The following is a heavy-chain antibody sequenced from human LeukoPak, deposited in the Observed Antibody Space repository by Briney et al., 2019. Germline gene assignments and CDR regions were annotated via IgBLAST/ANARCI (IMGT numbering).Heavy chain of an antibody. CDR1: GGSISSSSYY. J-gene: IGHJ3*02. D-gene: IGHD3-22*01. Sequence: PSETLSLTCTVSGGSISSSSYYWGWIRQPPGKGLEWIGSIYYSGSTYYNPSLKSRVTISVDTSKNQFSLKLSSVTAADTAVYYCASRWGYYDSSGYYYVVSLDAFDIWGQGTMVTVSS. V-gene: IGHV4-39*01. CDR3: ASRWGYYDSSGYYYVVSLDAFDI. CDR2: IYYSGST.